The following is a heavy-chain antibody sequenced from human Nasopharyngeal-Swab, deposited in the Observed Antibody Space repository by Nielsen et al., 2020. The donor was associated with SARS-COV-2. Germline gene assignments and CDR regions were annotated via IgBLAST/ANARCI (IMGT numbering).Heavy chain of an antibody. CDR3: AKAFPTDY. CDR2: ISWNSAGL. J-gene: IGHJ4*02. V-gene: IGHV3-9*01. CDR1: GFNFGDYA. Sequence: SLKISCAASGFNFGDYAMHWVRQAPGKGLEWVSGISWNSAGLGYADFVKGRFTISRDNAKNSLYLQMNSLRPEDTALYYCAKAFPTDYWGQGTLVTVSS.